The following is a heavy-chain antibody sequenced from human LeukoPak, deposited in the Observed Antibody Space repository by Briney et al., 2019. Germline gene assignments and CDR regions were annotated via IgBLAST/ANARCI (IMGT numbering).Heavy chain of an antibody. CDR2: IGVTAGGT. V-gene: IGHV3-23*01. CDR1: GFTFTSFA. J-gene: IGHJ5*02. D-gene: IGHD6-13*01. CDR3: AKSGSPISSSSSYLWFDP. Sequence: PGGSLRLSCVASGFTFTSFAMSWVRQAPGKGLEWVSSIGVTAGGTYYADSVMGRSTISRDISKNTLYLQMNSLRADDTAVYFCAKSGSPISSSSSYLWFDPWGQGTLVTVSS.